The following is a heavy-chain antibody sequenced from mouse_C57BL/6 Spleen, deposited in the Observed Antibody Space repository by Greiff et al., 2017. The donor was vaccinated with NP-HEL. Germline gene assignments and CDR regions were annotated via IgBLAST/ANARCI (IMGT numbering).Heavy chain of an antibody. CDR2: IYPGDGDT. CDR1: GYAFSSSW. D-gene: IGHD1-1*01. Sequence: QVQLQQSGPELVKPGASVKISCKASGYAFSSSWMNWVKQRPGKGLEWIGRIYPGDGDTNYNGKFKSKATLTVDKPSSTAYMQLSSLTSEDSAVYYCARDLGIRYGSRDYWGQGTTLTVSS. CDR3: ARDLGIRYGSRDY. J-gene: IGHJ2*01. V-gene: IGHV1-82*01.